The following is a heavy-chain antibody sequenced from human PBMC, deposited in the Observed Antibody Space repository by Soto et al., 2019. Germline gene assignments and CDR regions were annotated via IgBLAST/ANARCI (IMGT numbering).Heavy chain of an antibody. D-gene: IGHD6-19*01. CDR3: AKDAGAVARYYFDY. Sequence: VHLVESGGGVVQPGRSLRLSCAASGFSFSSYAMHWVRQAPGKGLEWVAVISYAGSNIFYTDSVKGRFTISRDKSNTVSLQMNSLRPEDTAMYYCAKDAGAVARYYFDYWGQGTLVTVSS. CDR1: GFSFSSYA. CDR2: ISYAGSNI. V-gene: IGHV3-30*18. J-gene: IGHJ4*02.